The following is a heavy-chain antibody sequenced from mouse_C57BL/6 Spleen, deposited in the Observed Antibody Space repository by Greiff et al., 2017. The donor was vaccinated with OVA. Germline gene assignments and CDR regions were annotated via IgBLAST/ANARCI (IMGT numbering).Heavy chain of an antibody. CDR1: GYTFTDYY. CDR2: INPNNGGT. D-gene: IGHD3-2*02. CDR3: ARGGAAQDAMDY. J-gene: IGHJ4*01. Sequence: EVKLQQSGPELVKPGASVKISCKASGYTFTDYYMNWVKQSHGKSLEWIGDINPNNGGTSYNQKFKGKATLTVDKSSSTAYMELRSLTSEDSAVYYCARGGAAQDAMDYWGQGTSVTVSS. V-gene: IGHV1-26*01.